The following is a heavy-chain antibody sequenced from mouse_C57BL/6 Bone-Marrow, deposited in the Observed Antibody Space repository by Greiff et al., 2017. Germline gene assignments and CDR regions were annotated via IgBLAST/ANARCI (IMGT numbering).Heavy chain of an antibody. CDR2: FHPYNDDT. D-gene: IGHD1-1*01. Sequence: VKLQESGAELVKPGASVKMSCKASGYTFTTYPIEWMKQNPGKSLEWIGNFHPYNDDTKYNEKFKGKATLTVEKSSSTVYLELSRLTSDDSAVYYCARNYGSSYEGIYYYAMDYWGQGTSVTVSS. CDR3: ARNYGSSYEGIYYYAMDY. CDR1: GYTFTTYP. J-gene: IGHJ4*01. V-gene: IGHV1-47*01.